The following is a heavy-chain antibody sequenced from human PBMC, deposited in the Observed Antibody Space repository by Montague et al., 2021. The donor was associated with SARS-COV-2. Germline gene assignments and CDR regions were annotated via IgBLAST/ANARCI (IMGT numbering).Heavy chain of an antibody. Sequence: SLRLSFSASGFTFNTYAMTWVRQAPGKGLEWVSGIGGSGAHTYYADSVKGRFTISRDNSKNTLSLQMNSLRVEDTAMYYCAKSLDTSGYSFERGADYWGQGTLVTVSS. V-gene: IGHV3-23*01. CDR2: IGGSGAHT. CDR1: GFTFNTYA. J-gene: IGHJ4*02. D-gene: IGHD5-12*01. CDR3: AKSLDTSGYSFERGADY.